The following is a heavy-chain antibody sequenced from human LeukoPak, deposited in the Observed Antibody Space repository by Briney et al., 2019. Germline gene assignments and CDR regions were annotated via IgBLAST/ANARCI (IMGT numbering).Heavy chain of an antibody. CDR2: ISSSGGGT. CDR3: AKSNIVAMSDY. V-gene: IGHV3-23*01. CDR1: GFTFSSYA. D-gene: IGHD5-12*01. Sequence: GALRVSCAASGFTFSSYAMTWVRQAPGKGLEWVSTISSSGGGTYYADSVKGRFTISRDNSKNTLYLQLSSLRAEDTAVYYCAKSNIVAMSDYWGQGTLVTVSS. J-gene: IGHJ4*02.